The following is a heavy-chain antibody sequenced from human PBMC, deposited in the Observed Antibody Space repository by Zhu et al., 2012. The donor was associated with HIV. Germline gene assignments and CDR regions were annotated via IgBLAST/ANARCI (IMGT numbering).Heavy chain of an antibody. J-gene: IGHJ2*01. D-gene: IGHD3-16*01. CDR1: GDSISNYY. Sequence: QVQVQESGPGLVKPSETLSLTCTITGDSISNYYWSWIRQPAGKGLEWIGRIYTTGNTHYNPSSGVSRHVTRHVEEPTLPXTEFLTAADTAVYYCASGGQDPAYHWYFHLWGLAPWSLSPQ. V-gene: IGHV4-4*07. CDR3: ASGGQDPAYHWYFHL. CDR2: IYTTGNT.